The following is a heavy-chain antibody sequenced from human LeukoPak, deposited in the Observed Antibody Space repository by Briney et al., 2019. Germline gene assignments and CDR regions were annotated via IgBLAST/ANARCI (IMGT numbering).Heavy chain of an antibody. J-gene: IGHJ4*02. V-gene: IGHV3-30-3*01. CDR2: ISYDGSNK. D-gene: IGHD1-1*01. CDR3: AGNWNDLHWLDY. CDR1: GFTFSSYA. Sequence: GGSLRLSCAASGFTFSSYAMHWVRQAPGKGLEWVAVISYDGSNKYYADSVKGRFTISRDNSKNTLYLQMNSLRAGDTAVYYCAGNWNDLHWLDYWGQGTLVTVSS.